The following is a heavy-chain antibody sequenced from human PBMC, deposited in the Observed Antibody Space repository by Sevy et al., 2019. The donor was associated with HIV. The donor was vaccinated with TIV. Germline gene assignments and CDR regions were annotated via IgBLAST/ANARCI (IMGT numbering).Heavy chain of an antibody. D-gene: IGHD3-10*01. J-gene: IGHJ3*02. CDR3: ARQSGVRGVSARAAFGI. CDR1: GYSFTSYW. V-gene: IGHV5-51*01. Sequence: GESLKISCKGSGYSFTSYWIGWVRQMPGKGLEWMGIIYPGDSDNRYSPSFQGQVTISADKFISTAYLQWSSLKPSETGMNSCARQSGVRGVSARAAFGIWGQGTMVTVSS. CDR2: IYPGDSDN.